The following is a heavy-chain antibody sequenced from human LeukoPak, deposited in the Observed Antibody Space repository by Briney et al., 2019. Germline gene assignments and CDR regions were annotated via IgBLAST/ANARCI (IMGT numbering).Heavy chain of an antibody. Sequence: GESLKISCKGSGYSFTSYWIGWVRQMPGKGLEWMGIIYPGDSDTRYSPSFQGQVPISADKSISTAYLQWSSLKASDTAMYYCARFSGCGGDCYHYYYGMDVWGQGTTVTVSS. CDR3: ARFSGCGGDCYHYYYGMDV. V-gene: IGHV5-51*01. J-gene: IGHJ6*02. CDR1: GYSFTSYW. D-gene: IGHD2-21*02. CDR2: IYPGDSDT.